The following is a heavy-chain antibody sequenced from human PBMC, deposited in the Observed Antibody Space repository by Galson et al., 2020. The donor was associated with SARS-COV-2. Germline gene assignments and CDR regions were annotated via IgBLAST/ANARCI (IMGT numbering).Heavy chain of an antibody. CDR3: ARWGIVVVTAPLDY. Sequence: ASVKVSCKASCYTFTSYGIGWVRQAPGQGLEWMGWISAYNGNTNYAQKLQGRVTMTTDASTSTAYMELRSLRSDDTAVYYCARWGIVVVTAPLDYWGQGTLVTVSS. D-gene: IGHD2-21*02. CDR1: CYTFTSYG. V-gene: IGHV1-18*04. CDR2: ISAYNGNT. J-gene: IGHJ4*02.